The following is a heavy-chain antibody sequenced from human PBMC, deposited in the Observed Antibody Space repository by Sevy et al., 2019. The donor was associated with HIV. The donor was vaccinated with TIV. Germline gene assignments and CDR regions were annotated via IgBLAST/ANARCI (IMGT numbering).Heavy chain of an antibody. Sequence: GGSLRLSCVASGFTFSTYWMSWVRQAPGKGLEWVANIKKDGSEKYYVDSVKGRFTIYRDNAKNSLYLQMNSLRVEDTAVYYCARLRFQYYFDYWGQGTLVTVSS. V-gene: IGHV3-7*01. J-gene: IGHJ4*02. CDR3: ARLRFQYYFDY. CDR1: GFTFSTYW. CDR2: IKKDGSEK. D-gene: IGHD3-3*01.